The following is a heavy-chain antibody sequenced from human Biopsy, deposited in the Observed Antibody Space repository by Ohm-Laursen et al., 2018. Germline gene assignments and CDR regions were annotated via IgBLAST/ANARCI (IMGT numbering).Heavy chain of an antibody. CDR1: GGSFTGHY. CDR2: ISHTGYT. CDR3: ARGSNEYGGLYFPH. D-gene: IGHD4-23*01. V-gene: IGHV4-59*11. J-gene: IGHJ1*01. Sequence: SDTLPLTCTVSGGSFTGHYWTWIRQPPGKRLEWIGHISHTGYTSYKSSLKSRVTISLDTSRKHFSLRLTSLAAADTAVYYCARGSNEYGGLYFPHWGQGTLVTVSS.